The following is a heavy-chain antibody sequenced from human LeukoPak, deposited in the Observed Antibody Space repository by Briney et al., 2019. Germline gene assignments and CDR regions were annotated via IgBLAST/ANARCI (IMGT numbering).Heavy chain of an antibody. CDR1: GSTFSSYA. CDR2: ISGSGGST. CDR3: AKDLIRGYSGYAGDY. J-gene: IGHJ4*02. Sequence: PGGSLRLSCAASGSTFSSYAMSWVRQAPGKGLEGVSAISGSGGSTYYADSVKGRFTISRDNSKTTLYLQMNSLRDEDTAVYYCAKDLIRGYSGYAGDYWGQGTLVTVSS. V-gene: IGHV3-23*01. D-gene: IGHD5-12*01.